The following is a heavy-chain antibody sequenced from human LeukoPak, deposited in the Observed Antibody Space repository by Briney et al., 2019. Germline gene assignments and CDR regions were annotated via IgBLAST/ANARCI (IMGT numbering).Heavy chain of an antibody. CDR1: GYTFTGYY. V-gene: IGHV1-46*01. CDR2: INPSGGST. D-gene: IGHD1-26*01. Sequence: ASVKVSCKASGYTFTGYYMHWVRQAPGQGLEWMGIINPSGGSTSYTQKFQGRVTMTRDTSTSTVYMELSSLRSEDTAVYYCARGGAYSGSYYGPAGFDYWGQGTLVTVSS. CDR3: ARGGAYSGSYYGPAGFDY. J-gene: IGHJ4*02.